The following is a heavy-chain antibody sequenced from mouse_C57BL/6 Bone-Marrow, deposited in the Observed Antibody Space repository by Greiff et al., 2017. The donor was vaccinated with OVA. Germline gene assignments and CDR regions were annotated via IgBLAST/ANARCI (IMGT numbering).Heavy chain of an antibody. Sequence: QVHVKQSGPELVKPGASVKLSCKASGYTFTSYGISWVKQRTGQGLEWIGEIYPRSGNTYYNEKFKGKATLTADKSSSTAYMELRSLTSEDSAVYFCRWLLPYFYYWGQGTTLTVSS. V-gene: IGHV1-81*01. CDR2: IYPRSGNT. D-gene: IGHD2-3*01. CDR1: GYTFTSYG. CDR3: RWLLPYFYY. J-gene: IGHJ2*01.